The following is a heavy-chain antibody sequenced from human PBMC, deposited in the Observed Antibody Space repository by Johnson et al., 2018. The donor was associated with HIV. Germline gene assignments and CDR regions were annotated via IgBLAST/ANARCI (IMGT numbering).Heavy chain of an antibody. V-gene: IGHV3-30-3*01. Sequence: QVQLVESGGGVVQPGRSLRLSCAASGFTFSSYAMHWVRQAPGKGLEWVAVISYDGSNKYYADSVKGRFTISRDNSKNTLYLQMNSLRAEDTAVYYCAREGRRDAFDSWGQGTMVTVSS. J-gene: IGHJ3*02. CDR3: AREGRRDAFDS. CDR1: GFTFSSYA. CDR2: ISYDGSNK.